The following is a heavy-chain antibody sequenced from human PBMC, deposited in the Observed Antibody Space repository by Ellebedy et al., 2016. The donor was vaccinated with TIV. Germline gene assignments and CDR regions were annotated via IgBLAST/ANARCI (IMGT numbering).Heavy chain of an antibody. CDR1: GFTFSSYA. V-gene: IGHV3-23*01. CDR2: ISSSGGRT. D-gene: IGHD3-10*01. Sequence: PGGSLRLSCAASGFTFSSYAMSWVRQAPGKGLEWVSAISSSGGRTFYADSVKGRFTISRDNSNNTLYLQINSLRAEDTAVYYCAKGHRFGELPFDYWGQGARVTVSS. J-gene: IGHJ4*02. CDR3: AKGHRFGELPFDY.